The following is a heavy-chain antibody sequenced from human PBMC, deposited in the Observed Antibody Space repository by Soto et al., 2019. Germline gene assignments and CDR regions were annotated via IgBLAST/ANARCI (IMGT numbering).Heavy chain of an antibody. CDR2: IKEDGSQQ. CDR1: GFTFRNYW. CDR3: LGAGAAATG. V-gene: IGHV3-7*01. J-gene: IGHJ4*02. D-gene: IGHD2-15*01. Sequence: EVQLVESGGGLVQPGGSLRLSCAASGFTFRNYWMNWVRQAPGKGLEWVADIKEDGSQQYYAESVKGRFTISRDNAKNSVFLQMNSLRVEDPAVYYCLGAGAAATGRGPGTLVTVSS.